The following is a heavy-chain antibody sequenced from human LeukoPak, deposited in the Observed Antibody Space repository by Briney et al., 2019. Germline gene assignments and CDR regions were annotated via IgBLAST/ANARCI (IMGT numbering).Heavy chain of an antibody. CDR3: ARLDRGGSGSRVIDY. V-gene: IGHV1-18*01. D-gene: IGHD3-10*01. CDR2: INIYNDNT. J-gene: IGHJ4*02. Sequence: GASVKVSCKASGYTFSSYDFSWVRQAPGQGLEWMGWINIYNDNTNYAQKFQGRVTMTTDTSTSTVYTELRSLRSDDTAVYYCARLDRGGSGSRVIDYWGQGTLVTVSS. CDR1: GYTFSSYD.